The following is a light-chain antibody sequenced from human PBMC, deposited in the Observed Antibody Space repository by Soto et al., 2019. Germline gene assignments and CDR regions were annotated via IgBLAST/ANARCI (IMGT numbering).Light chain of an antibody. J-gene: IGLJ3*02. CDR1: SSDVGAYNS. Sequence: QSVLTQPPSASGSPGQSVTISCTGTSSDVGAYNSVSWYQQHPGKAPRLMIYEVNKRPSGVPDRFSGSKSGNMASLTVSGLQAEDEAGYYCNSHGGSNNFWVFGGGTKVTVL. CDR3: NSHGGSNNFWV. CDR2: EVN. V-gene: IGLV2-8*01.